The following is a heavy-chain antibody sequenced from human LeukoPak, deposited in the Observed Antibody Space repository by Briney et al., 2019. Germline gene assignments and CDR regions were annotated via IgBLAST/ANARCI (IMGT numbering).Heavy chain of an antibody. D-gene: IGHD3-16*02. V-gene: IGHV3-7*01. CDR1: EFTFSTYW. CDR3: ATYRVRHLKSLDY. Sequence: GGSLRLSCAASEFTFSTYWMTWVRQAPGKRLEWVANINQDGSEKNYVDSVKGRFTVSRDNAKNSLFLQMNSLRAEDTAVYYCATYRVRHLKSLDYWGRGTLVTVSS. J-gene: IGHJ4*02. CDR2: INQDGSEK.